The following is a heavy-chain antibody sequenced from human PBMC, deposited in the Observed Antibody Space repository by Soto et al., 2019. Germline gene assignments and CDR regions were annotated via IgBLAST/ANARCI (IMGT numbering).Heavy chain of an antibody. CDR2: INGDGDNQ. CDR3: ARESWYNWNW. V-gene: IGHV3-7*01. D-gene: IGHD1-7*01. CDR1: GFTFSVYW. Sequence: EVQLVESGGALVQPGGSLSLSCAASGFTFSVYWMSWVRQAPGKGLEWVATINGDGDNQLYVDAVTGRFAISRDNAKNSLYLRMNSLRVEDTAVYYCARESWYNWNWWGPGTLVTVSS. J-gene: IGHJ4*02.